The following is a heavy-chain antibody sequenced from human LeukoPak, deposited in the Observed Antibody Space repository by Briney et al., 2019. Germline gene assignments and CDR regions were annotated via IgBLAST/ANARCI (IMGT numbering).Heavy chain of an antibody. J-gene: IGHJ5*02. CDR2: INSDGSST. V-gene: IGHV3-74*01. CDR1: GLTFSSYW. Sequence: GGSLRLSCAASGLTFSSYWMHWVRQAPGKGLVWDSRINSDGSSTSYADSVKGRFTISRDNAKNTLYLQMNSLRAEDTAVYYCARERDCSSSSCYSWWFDPWGQGTLVTVSS. D-gene: IGHD2-2*01. CDR3: ARERDCSSSSCYSWWFDP.